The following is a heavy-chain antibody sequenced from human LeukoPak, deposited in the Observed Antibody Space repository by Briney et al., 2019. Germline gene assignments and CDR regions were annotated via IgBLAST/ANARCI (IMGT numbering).Heavy chain of an antibody. CDR1: GGSISSTSYY. J-gene: IGHJ4*02. CDR2: IYYSGST. Sequence: KPSETLSLTCTVSGGSISSTSYYWVWIRQPPGKGLEWIGSIYYSGSTYYKPSLKSRVTISVDTSKNQFSLKLTSVTAADTAVYYCARCAAVNDEYFDYWGQGVLVTVSS. V-gene: IGHV4-39*01. CDR3: ARCAAVNDEYFDY. D-gene: IGHD6-13*01.